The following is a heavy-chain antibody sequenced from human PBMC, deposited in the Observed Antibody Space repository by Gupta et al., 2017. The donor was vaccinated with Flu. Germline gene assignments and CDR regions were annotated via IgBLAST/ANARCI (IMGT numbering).Heavy chain of an antibody. Sequence: EVQLLESGGGLVQPGGSLRLSCAASGLNFSNYAMTWVRQAPGKGLEWVSTIPRSADSTYYADSVKGRFTISRDNSKNTLYLEMNSLRAEDTALYYCAKKYTTSSGAFFDYWGQGSLVTVSS. CDR3: AKKYTTSSGAFFDY. V-gene: IGHV3-23*01. J-gene: IGHJ4*02. D-gene: IGHD6-6*01. CDR1: GLNFSNYA. CDR2: IPRSADST.